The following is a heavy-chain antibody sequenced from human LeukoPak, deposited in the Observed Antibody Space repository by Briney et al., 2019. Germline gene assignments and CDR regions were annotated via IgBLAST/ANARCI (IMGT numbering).Heavy chain of an antibody. J-gene: IGHJ6*02. Sequence: PGGSLRLSCAASGFSLSSYWMYWVRQAPGKGLEWVSSISSSSSYIYYADSVKGRFTISRDNAKNSLYLQMNSLRAEDTAVYYCARVVVGCSSTSCYAGTSYYYYYGMDVWGQGTTVTVSS. D-gene: IGHD2-2*01. V-gene: IGHV3-21*01. CDR1: GFSLSSYW. CDR3: ARVVVGCSSTSCYAGTSYYYYYGMDV. CDR2: ISSSSSYI.